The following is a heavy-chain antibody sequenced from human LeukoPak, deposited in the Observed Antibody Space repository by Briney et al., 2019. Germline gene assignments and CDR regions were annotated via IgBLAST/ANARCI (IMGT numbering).Heavy chain of an antibody. J-gene: IGHJ4*02. CDR3: ARGSFGVDTRTGEGWNY. V-gene: IGHV1-69*13. D-gene: IGHD3-3*01. Sequence: SVKVSCKASGGTFSSYAISWVRQAPGQGLEWMGGIIPIFGTANYAQKLQGRVTITADESTSTAYMELSSLRSEDTAVYDCARGSFGVDTRTGEGWNYWGQGTLVTVSS. CDR2: IIPIFGTA. CDR1: GGTFSSYA.